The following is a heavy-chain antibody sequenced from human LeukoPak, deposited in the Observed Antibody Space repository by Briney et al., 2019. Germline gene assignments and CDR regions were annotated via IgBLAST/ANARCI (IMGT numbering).Heavy chain of an antibody. CDR3: ARDYCSSTSCFPSGTNYFDS. V-gene: IGHV3-21*01. CDR1: GFTFSSYT. J-gene: IGHJ4*02. Sequence: GGSLRLSCAASGFTFSSYTMNWVRQAPGKGLEWVSSISGTSTYIYNADSVKGRFTISRDNAKNSPYLQMNSLRAEDTAVYYCARDYCSSTSCFPSGTNYFDSWGQGTPVTVSS. CDR2: ISGTSTYI. D-gene: IGHD2-2*01.